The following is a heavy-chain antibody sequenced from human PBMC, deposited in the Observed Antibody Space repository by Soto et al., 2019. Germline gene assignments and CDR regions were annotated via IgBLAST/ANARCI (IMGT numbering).Heavy chain of an antibody. D-gene: IGHD3-22*01. V-gene: IGHV1-3*01. J-gene: IGHJ6*02. CDR3: AREAAGIVVVISNYGMDV. CDR2: INAGNGNT. Sequence: ASVKVSCKASGYTFTSYAMHWVRQAPGQRREWMGGINAGNGNTKYSQKFQGRVTITRDTSASTAYMELSSLRSEDTAVYYCAREAAGIVVVISNYGMDVWGQGTTVTLSS. CDR1: GYTFTSYA.